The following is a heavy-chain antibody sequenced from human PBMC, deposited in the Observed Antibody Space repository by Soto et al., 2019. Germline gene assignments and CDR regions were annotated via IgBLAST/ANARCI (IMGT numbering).Heavy chain of an antibody. CDR3: ASSSYYDAFDM. D-gene: IGHD6-13*01. CDR1: GFSFTEYS. V-gene: IGHV3-23*01. CDR2: ISGRDLRT. Sequence: EVQLLESGGGWVQPGGSLRLSCVASGFSFTEYSMTWVRQSPGKGLEWVSTISGRDLRTYYAASVRGRFTISRDNSKKTHYLQMTTLISEDTALYNCASSSYYDAFDMWGQGTRVTVSS. J-gene: IGHJ3*02.